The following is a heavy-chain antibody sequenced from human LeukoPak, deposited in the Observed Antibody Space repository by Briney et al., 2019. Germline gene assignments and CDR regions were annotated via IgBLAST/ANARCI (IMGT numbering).Heavy chain of an antibody. CDR3: ARGFLDIVVVPAAEGFDY. D-gene: IGHD2-2*01. V-gene: IGHV3-11*04. Sequence: PGGSLRLSCAASGFTFSDYYMSWIRQAPGKGLEWVSYIGSSGSTIYYADSVKGRFTISRDNAKNSLYLQMNSLRAEDTAVYYCARGFLDIVVVPAAEGFDYWGQGTLVTVSS. CDR1: GFTFSDYY. J-gene: IGHJ4*02. CDR2: IGSSGSTI.